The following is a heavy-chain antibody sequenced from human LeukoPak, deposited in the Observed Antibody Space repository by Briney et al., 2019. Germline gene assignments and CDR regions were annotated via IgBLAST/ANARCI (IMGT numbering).Heavy chain of an antibody. CDR3: ARGPAVRGVIKDDY. J-gene: IGHJ4*02. CDR2: MNPNSGNT. D-gene: IGHD3-10*01. CDR1: GYTFTSYD. Sequence: ASVKVSCKASGYTFTSYDINWVREAPGQGLEWMGWMNPNSGNTGYAQKFQGRVTMTRNTSISTAYMELSSLRSEDTAVYYCARGPAVRGVIKDDYWGQGTLVTVSS. V-gene: IGHV1-8*01.